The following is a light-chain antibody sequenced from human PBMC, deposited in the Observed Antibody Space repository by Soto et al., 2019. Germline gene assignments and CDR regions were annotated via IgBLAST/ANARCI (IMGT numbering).Light chain of an antibody. CDR1: QTLSSSH. Sequence: EIVMTQSPVTLSASPGESATLSCRASQTLSSSHLAWYQQKPGQAPRLVIYGASTRATGIADRFSGSGSGTAFTLTITRLEPEDFAVYFCHQYGSSPQTFGQGTKVDIK. CDR3: HQYGSSPQT. CDR2: GAS. J-gene: IGKJ1*01. V-gene: IGKV3-20*01.